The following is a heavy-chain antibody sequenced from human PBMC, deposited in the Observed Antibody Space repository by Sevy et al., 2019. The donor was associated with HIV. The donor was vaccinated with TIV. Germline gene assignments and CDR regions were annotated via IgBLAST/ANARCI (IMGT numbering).Heavy chain of an antibody. Sequence: GESLKISCAASGFTFREYYMSWIRQAPGRGLEWLAYISDRSTTIYYADSVKGRFTISRDNAKNSLFLQMKSLRAEDTAVYYCAREGSLRYFDLWGRGTLVTVSS. V-gene: IGHV3-11*01. J-gene: IGHJ2*01. CDR1: GFTFREYY. CDR3: AREGSLRYFDL. D-gene: IGHD3-10*01. CDR2: ISDRSTTI.